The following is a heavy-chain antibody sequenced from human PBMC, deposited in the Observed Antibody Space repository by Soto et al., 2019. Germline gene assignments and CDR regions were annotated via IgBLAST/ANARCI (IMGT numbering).Heavy chain of an antibody. J-gene: IGHJ4*02. Sequence: AETLSLTCAVYGGSFSGYDWSWIRQPPGKGLEWIGEINHRGSTNYNPSPKRGLTISVDTNKNHFSLKLSTVTAADTPAYYSVRGRGVRAVRAGTKKAVDYWGQGTLVTVSS. CDR3: VRGRGVRAVRAGTKKAVDY. CDR1: GGSFSGYD. D-gene: IGHD3-10*01. V-gene: IGHV4-34*01. CDR2: INHRGST.